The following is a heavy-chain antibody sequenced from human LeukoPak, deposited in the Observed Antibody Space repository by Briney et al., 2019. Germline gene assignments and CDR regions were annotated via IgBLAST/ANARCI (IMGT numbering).Heavy chain of an antibody. D-gene: IGHD6-13*01. CDR2: LNPSGDST. CDR1: GYSFTSYY. Sequence: ASVKVSCKASGYSFTSYYMYWVRQAPGQGLEWMGILNPSGDSTSNAQKFQGRVTMTTDTSTSTAYMELRSLRSDDTAVYYCARDVHGGLAAAVDYWGQGTLVTVSS. CDR3: ARDVHGGLAAAVDY. V-gene: IGHV1-46*01. J-gene: IGHJ4*02.